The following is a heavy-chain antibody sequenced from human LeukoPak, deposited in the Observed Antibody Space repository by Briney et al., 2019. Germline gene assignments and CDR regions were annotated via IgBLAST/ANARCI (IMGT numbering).Heavy chain of an antibody. CDR1: GFTFSAYD. J-gene: IGHJ3*02. CDR3: ARAGQWFSDAYDI. V-gene: IGHV3-13*01. CDR2: IGTARDT. Sequence: PGGSLRLSCVASGFTFSAYDMHWVRQAAGKGLEWVSAIGTARDTHYSDSVRGRFTTSRENAMNSLYLQMNSLTVGDTAVYYCARAGQWFSDAYDIWGQGTMVTVSS. D-gene: IGHD3-22*01.